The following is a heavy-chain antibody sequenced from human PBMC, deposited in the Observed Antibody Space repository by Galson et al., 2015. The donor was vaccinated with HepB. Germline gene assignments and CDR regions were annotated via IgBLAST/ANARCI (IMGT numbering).Heavy chain of an antibody. CDR2: IRSKVHGGTT. D-gene: IGHD6-19*01. J-gene: IGHJ4*02. Sequence: SLRLSCADSGFTFVDYAMAWVRQAPGKGLEWVGFIRSKVHGGTTEYAASVRGRFTISRDDSKSIAYLQMNSLKTEDSAVYFCARHLAVAATYFDYWGQGTLVTVSS. V-gene: IGHV3-49*04. CDR3: ARHLAVAATYFDY. CDR1: GFTFVDYA.